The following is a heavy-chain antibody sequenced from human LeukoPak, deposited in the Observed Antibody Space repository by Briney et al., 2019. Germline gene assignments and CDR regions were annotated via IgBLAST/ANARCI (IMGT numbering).Heavy chain of an antibody. Sequence: GGSLRLSCAASGFTFSSYTMIWVRQAPGKGLEWISYISSSSNTKYYADSVGGRFTISRDNAENSLYLQMNSLRAEDTAVYYCARKSGSGWPRYFDYWGQGTLVTVSS. CDR1: GFTFSSYT. J-gene: IGHJ4*02. D-gene: IGHD6-19*01. V-gene: IGHV3-48*01. CDR3: ARKSGSGWPRYFDY. CDR2: ISSSSNTK.